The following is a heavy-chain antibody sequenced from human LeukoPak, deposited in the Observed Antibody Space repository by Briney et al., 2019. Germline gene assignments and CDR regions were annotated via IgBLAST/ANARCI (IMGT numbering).Heavy chain of an antibody. D-gene: IGHD3-3*01. V-gene: IGHV1-2*02. Sequence: ASVKVSCKASGYTFTSYGINWVRQAPGQGLEWMGWINPNSGGTNYAQKFQGRVTMTRDTSISTAYMELSRLRSDDTAVYYCARDLEWLYPGGAFDIWDQGTMVTVSS. CDR1: GYTFTSYG. CDR2: INPNSGGT. CDR3: ARDLEWLYPGGAFDI. J-gene: IGHJ3*02.